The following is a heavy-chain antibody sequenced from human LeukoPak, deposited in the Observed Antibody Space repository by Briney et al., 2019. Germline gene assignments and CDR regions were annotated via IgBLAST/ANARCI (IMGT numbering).Heavy chain of an antibody. J-gene: IGHJ4*02. CDR2: INHSGST. CDR3: ARGILLSLFADY. Sequence: PSETLSLTCTVSGGSISSGGYYWSWIRQPPGKGLEWIGEINHSGSTNYNPSLKSRVTISVDTSKNQFSLKLSSVTAADTAVYYCARGILLSLFADYWGQGTLVTVSS. D-gene: IGHD2/OR15-2a*01. V-gene: IGHV4-39*07. CDR1: GGSISSGGYY.